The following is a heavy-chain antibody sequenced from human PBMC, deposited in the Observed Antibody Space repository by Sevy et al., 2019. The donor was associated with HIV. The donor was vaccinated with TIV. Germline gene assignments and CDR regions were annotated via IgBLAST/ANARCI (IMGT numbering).Heavy chain of an antibody. V-gene: IGHV3-30*02. CDR2: IRYDGTTK. Sequence: GGSLRLSCAASGFTFRSYGMHWVRQAPGKGLEWVAFIRYDGTTKYYADSVKGRFTISRDNSKNKLYLQMNSLRPEDTSVYYCAKGLGMVQGALLSEDLWGQGTMVTVSS. CDR1: GFTFRSYG. J-gene: IGHJ3*01. D-gene: IGHD3-10*01. CDR3: AKGLGMVQGALLSEDL.